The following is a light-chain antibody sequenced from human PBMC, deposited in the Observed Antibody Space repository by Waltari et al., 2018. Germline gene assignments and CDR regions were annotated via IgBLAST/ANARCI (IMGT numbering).Light chain of an antibody. CDR1: RNDVGGYNY. V-gene: IGLV2-14*03. Sequence: QSALTQPASVSGSPGQSITISCTGTRNDVGGYNYVSWYQQHPGKAPKLMIFDVTDRPSGVSNRFSGSKSGNTASLTISGLQSEDEADYYCCSYTSSSTLLFGGGTRLTVL. CDR2: DVT. J-gene: IGLJ2*01. CDR3: CSYTSSSTLL.